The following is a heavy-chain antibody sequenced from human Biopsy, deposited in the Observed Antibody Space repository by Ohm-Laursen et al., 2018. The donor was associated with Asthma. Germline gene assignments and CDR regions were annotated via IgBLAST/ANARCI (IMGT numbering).Heavy chain of an antibody. CDR2: INAGNGNT. J-gene: IGHJ3*02. CDR3: ARTYDDFWTGQVYDAFAI. V-gene: IGHV1-3*01. CDR1: GYTFINYA. Sequence: ASVKVSCNASGYTFINYAIHWVRQAPGQRLEWMGWINAGNGNTKYSQKFQGRVTITRDTSTSTAYMDLSSLRSEDTAVYYCARTYDDFWTGQVYDAFAIWGQGTMVTVSS. D-gene: IGHD3-3*01.